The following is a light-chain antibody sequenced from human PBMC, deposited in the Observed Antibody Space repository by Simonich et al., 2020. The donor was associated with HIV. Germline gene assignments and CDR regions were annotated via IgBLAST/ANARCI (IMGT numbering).Light chain of an antibody. CDR1: SGINVGTYR. CDR2: YKSDSDK. CDR3: MIWHSSAWV. V-gene: IGLV5-45*01. Sequence: QAVVTQPASLSASPGASARLTCTLRSGINVGTYRIYWYQQKPGSRPQYLLRYKSDSDKQQGSGVPSRFSGSKDASANTGMLLISGLQSEDEADYYCMIWHSSAWVFGGGTKLTVL. J-gene: IGLJ3*02.